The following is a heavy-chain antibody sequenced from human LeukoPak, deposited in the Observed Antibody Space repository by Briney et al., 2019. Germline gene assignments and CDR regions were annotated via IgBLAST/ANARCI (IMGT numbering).Heavy chain of an antibody. V-gene: IGHV3-30*02. D-gene: IGHD5-18*01. CDR3: AKGMDTAMFNFDY. J-gene: IGHJ4*02. CDR1: GFTFSSYG. Sequence: PGGSLRLSCAASGFTFSSYGMHWVRQAPGKGLEWVAFIRYDGSNKYYADSVKGRFTSSRDNSKNTLYLQMNSLRAEDTAVYYCAKGMDTAMFNFDYWGQGTLVTVSS. CDR2: IRYDGSNK.